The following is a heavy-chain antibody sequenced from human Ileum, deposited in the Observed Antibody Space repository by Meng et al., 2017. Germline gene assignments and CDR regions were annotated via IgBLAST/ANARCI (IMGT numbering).Heavy chain of an antibody. CDR1: GCSVSSSGYQ. CDR2: AST. Sequence: QLQGPGPGLVRPSGTLSLLCAVSGCSVSSSGYQWGWIRQPPGKGLEWIGYASTNYNPSLKSRVTISVDTSKNQFSLKLTSVTAADTAVYYCARDHWGSLDYWGQGVLVTVSS. CDR3: ARDHWGSLDY. D-gene: IGHD7-27*01. V-gene: IGHV4-61*08. J-gene: IGHJ4*02.